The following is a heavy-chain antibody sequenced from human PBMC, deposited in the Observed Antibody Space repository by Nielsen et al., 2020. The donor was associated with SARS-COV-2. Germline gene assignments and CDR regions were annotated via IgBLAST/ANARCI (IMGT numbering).Heavy chain of an antibody. D-gene: IGHD2-21*02. CDR2: ISWDGGST. CDR3: AKEAGCGGDCFSHGMDV. J-gene: IGHJ6*02. CDR1: GFTFDDYT. Sequence: GESLKISCAASGFTFDDYTMHWVRQAPGKGLEWVSLISWDGGSTYYEDSVKGRFTISRDNSKNSLYLQMNSLRTEDTALYYCAKEAGCGGDCFSHGMDVWGQGTTVTVSS. V-gene: IGHV3-43*01.